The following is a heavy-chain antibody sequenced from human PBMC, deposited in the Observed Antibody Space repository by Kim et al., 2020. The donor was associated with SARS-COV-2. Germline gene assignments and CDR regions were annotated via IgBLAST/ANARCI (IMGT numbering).Heavy chain of an antibody. J-gene: IGHJ4*02. D-gene: IGHD2-15*01. CDR3: AGGRAGSWAPQYYFDY. Sequence: SETLSLTCAVYGGSFSGYYWSWIRQPPGKGLEWIGEINHSGSTNYNPSLKSRVTISVDTSKNQFSLKLSSVTAADTAVYYCAGGRAGSWAPQYYFDYWGQGTLVTVSA. CDR1: GGSFSGYY. CDR2: INHSGST. V-gene: IGHV4-34*01.